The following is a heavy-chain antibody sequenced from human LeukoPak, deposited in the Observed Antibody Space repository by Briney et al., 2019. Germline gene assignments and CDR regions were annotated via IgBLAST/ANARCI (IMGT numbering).Heavy chain of an antibody. CDR2: ISSGAGST. CDR3: AKDRLRYCTGGNCYSPVDY. CDR1: GFTFSSFG. J-gene: IGHJ4*02. D-gene: IGHD2-15*01. Sequence: GGSLRLSCAASGFTFSSFGMSWVRQVPGKGLEWVSSISSGAGSTYYADSVKGRFTISRDNSKNSLYLQMTSLRAEDTAVYYCAKDRLRYCTGGNCYSPVDYWGQGTLVTVSS. V-gene: IGHV3-23*01.